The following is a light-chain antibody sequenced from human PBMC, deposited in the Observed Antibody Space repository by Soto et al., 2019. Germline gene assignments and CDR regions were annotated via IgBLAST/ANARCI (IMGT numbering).Light chain of an antibody. CDR3: QQYDSSSVT. CDR1: QTVISTH. V-gene: IGKV3-20*01. CDR2: ATS. Sequence: EIILTQSPGTLSLSPGEGATLSCKASQTVISTHLAWYQQKPGQAPRLLIYATSNRGTGIPDRFSGSGSGRDFTLTIDRLEPEDFAVYYCQQYDSSSVTFGQGPRLDLK. J-gene: IGKJ5*01.